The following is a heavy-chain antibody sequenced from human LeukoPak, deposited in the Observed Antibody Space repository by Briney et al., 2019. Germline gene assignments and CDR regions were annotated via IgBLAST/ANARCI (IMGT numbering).Heavy chain of an antibody. CDR3: ALFYSSSHPFDY. Sequence: ASVKVSCKASGYTFTSYYMHWVRQAPGQGLEWMGIINPSGGSTSYAQKFQGRVTMTTDTPTSTAYMELRSLRSDDTAVYYCALFYSSSHPFDYWGRGTLVTVSS. J-gene: IGHJ4*02. V-gene: IGHV1-46*01. D-gene: IGHD6-6*01. CDR2: INPSGGST. CDR1: GYTFTSYY.